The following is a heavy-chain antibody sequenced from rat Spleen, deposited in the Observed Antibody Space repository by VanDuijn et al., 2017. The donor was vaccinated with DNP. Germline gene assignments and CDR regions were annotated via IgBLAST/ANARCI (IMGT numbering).Heavy chain of an antibody. Sequence: EVQLVESGGGLVQPGRSLKLSCAASGFTFSAYYVAWVRQAPAKGLEWVAYIGSPAYAPYYGDSVKGRFTISRDNAKSTLYLQMSSLRSEDTATYYCASWAPIAPLSTSNYWGQGVMVTVSS. D-gene: IGHD1-2*01. J-gene: IGHJ2*01. CDR3: ASWAPIAPLSTSNY. V-gene: IGHV5-22*01. CDR2: IGSPAYAP. CDR1: GFTFSAYY.